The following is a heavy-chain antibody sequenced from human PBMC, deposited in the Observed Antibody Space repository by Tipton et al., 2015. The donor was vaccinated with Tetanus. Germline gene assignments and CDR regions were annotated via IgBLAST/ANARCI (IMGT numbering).Heavy chain of an antibody. Sequence: TLSLTCSVSGGSVNSGTYYWSWIRQPPGKGLEWLGDIYYGGATQYNPSLDSRVTISMDTSKNQVSLRLTSVTAADTAVYSCAGGVVRCYEPGGRGTLVSVSS. CDR1: GGSVNSGTYY. J-gene: IGHJ4*02. D-gene: IGHD2-21*01. V-gene: IGHV4-61*01. CDR2: IYYGGAT. CDR3: AGGVVRCYEP.